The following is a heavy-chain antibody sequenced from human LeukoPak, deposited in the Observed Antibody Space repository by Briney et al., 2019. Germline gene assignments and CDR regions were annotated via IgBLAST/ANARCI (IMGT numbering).Heavy chain of an antibody. D-gene: IGHD3-22*01. CDR2: ISSSSSYI. J-gene: IGHJ4*02. V-gene: IGHV3-21*01. CDR3: ARLPSSGYYSGNY. Sequence: GRSLRLSCAASGFTFSSYSMNWVRQAPGKGLEWVSSISSSSSYIYYADSVKGRFTISRDNAKNSLYLQMNSLRAEDTAVYYCARLPSSGYYSGNYWGQGTLVTVSS. CDR1: GFTFSSYS.